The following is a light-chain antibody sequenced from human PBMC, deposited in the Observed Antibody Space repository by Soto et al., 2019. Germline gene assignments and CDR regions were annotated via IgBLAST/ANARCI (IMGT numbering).Light chain of an antibody. CDR1: QSVSSSY. J-gene: IGKJ1*01. Sequence: EIVLTQSACTLSLSPGERATPSCRASQSVSSSYLAWYQQKPGQAPRLLIYGASTRATGIPDRFSGSGSETEFTLTISSLQSEDYAIYYCQQYNNWPPWTFGQGTKVDIK. CDR3: QQYNNWPPWT. CDR2: GAS. V-gene: IGKV3-15*01.